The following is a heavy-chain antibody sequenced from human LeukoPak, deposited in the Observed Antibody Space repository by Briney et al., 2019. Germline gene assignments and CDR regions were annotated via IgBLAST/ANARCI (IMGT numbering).Heavy chain of an antibody. J-gene: IGHJ5*02. CDR3: ARDIRDSSSMAPTSKSWGYNWFDP. D-gene: IGHD6-6*01. CDR1: GYTFTSYG. Sequence: SVKVSCKASGYTFTSYGISWVRQAPGQGLEWMGGIIPIFGTANYAQKFQGRVTITADKSTSTAYMELSSLRSEDTAVYYCARDIRDSSSMAPTSKSWGYNWFDPWGQGTLVTVSS. V-gene: IGHV1-69*06. CDR2: IIPIFGTA.